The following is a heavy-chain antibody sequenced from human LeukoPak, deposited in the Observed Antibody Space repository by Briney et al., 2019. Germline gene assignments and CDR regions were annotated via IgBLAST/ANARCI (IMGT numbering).Heavy chain of an antibody. V-gene: IGHV1-69*05. CDR1: GGTFSSYA. J-gene: IGHJ5*02. Sequence: GSSVKVSCKASGGTFSSYAISWVRQAPGQGLEWMGGIIPIFGTANYAQKLQGRVTMTTDTSTSTAYMELRSLRSDDTAVYYCARKIVGATVWFDPWGQGTLVTVSS. CDR2: IIPIFGTA. CDR3: ARKIVGATVWFDP. D-gene: IGHD1-26*01.